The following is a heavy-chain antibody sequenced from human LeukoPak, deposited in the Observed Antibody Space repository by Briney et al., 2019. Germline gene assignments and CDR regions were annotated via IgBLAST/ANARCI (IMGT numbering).Heavy chain of an antibody. CDR3: ARDGASGRFLEWSQAFDI. J-gene: IGHJ3*02. CDR1: GGSISSSNW. D-gene: IGHD3-3*01. Sequence: SETLSLTCAVSGGSISSSNWWSWVRQPPGKGLEWIGEIYHSGSTNYNPSLKSRVTISVDKSKNQFSLKLSSVTAADTAVYYCARDGASGRFLEWSQAFDIWGQGTMVTVSS. V-gene: IGHV4-4*02. CDR2: IYHSGST.